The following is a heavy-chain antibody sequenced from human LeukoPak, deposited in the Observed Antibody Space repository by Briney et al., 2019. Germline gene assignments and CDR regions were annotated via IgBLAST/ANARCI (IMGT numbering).Heavy chain of an antibody. Sequence: RGCLSLSCAVSGFTLTRYSMDWVRQAPGGGQEWVVVISYDGSNKYYADSVKGQFTRSRDNSKNTLYLQMDSLRDEGTAVYYCAKDPPATGYFDYWGQGTLVTVSS. J-gene: IGHJ4*02. CDR3: AKDPPATGYFDY. D-gene: IGHD1-14*01. CDR1: GFTLTRYS. V-gene: IGHV3-30*05. CDR2: ISYDGSNK.